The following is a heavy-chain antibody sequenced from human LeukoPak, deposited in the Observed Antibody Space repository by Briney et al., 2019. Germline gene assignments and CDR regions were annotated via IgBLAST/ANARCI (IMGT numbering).Heavy chain of an antibody. CDR2: IYYSGST. V-gene: IGHV4-59*01. CDR1: GGSISSYY. CDR3: ARENPFTIFGVVISWFDP. J-gene: IGHJ5*02. D-gene: IGHD3-3*01. Sequence: SETLSLTCTVSGGSISSYYWSWIRQPPGKGLEWIGYIYYSGSTNYNPPLKSRVTISLDTSKNKFSLKLSSVTAADTAVYYCARENPFTIFGVVISWFDPWGQGTLVTVSS.